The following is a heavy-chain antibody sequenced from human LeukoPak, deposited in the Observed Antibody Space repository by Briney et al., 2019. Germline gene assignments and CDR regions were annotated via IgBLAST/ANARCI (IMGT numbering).Heavy chain of an antibody. Sequence: TGGSLRLSCAASGFTFDDYAMHWVRQAPGKGLEWVSGISWNSGSIGYADSVKGRFTISRDNAKNTLCLQMNSLRVEDTAVYYCARYSSSWHAGDSWGQGTLVTVSS. V-gene: IGHV3-9*01. CDR2: ISWNSGSI. D-gene: IGHD6-13*01. CDR3: ARYSSSWHAGDS. J-gene: IGHJ4*02. CDR1: GFTFDDYA.